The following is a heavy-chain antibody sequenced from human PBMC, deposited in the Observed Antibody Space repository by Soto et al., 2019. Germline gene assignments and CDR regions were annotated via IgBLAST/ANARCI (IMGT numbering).Heavy chain of an antibody. CDR2: ISASGGFT. D-gene: IGHD3-10*01. J-gene: IGHJ4*02. V-gene: IGHV3-23*01. Sequence: EVQLLEPGGGLVQPGGSLRLSCAASGFTFSSYALSWVRRAPLKGLEWVSSISASGGFTYYADSVKGRFSITSDNSKSSMFLQMNSLRVDATAVYFCAKRVGEILQVFDSWGQGNLLSVS. CDR3: AKRVGEILQVFDS. CDR1: GFTFSSYA.